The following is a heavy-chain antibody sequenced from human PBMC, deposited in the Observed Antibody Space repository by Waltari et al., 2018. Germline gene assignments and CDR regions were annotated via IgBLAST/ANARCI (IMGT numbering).Heavy chain of an antibody. CDR3: AADGGVYSGYEFDY. D-gene: IGHD5-12*01. CDR1: GFTSTNSA. Sequence: QKELVQSGPDVKTPGTSVKVSCKASGFTSTNSAIQWGRQARGQRLEWIGWIVVGSGNTDYAQKFQERVTMTRDMSTSTAYMELSSLRSEDTAVYYCAADGGVYSGYEFDYWGQGTLVTVSA. CDR2: IVVGSGNT. V-gene: IGHV1-58*02. J-gene: IGHJ4*02.